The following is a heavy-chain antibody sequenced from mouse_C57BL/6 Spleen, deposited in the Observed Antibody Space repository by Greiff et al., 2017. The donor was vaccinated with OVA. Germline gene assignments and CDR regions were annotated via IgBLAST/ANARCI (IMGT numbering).Heavy chain of an antibody. CDR1: GYAFSSSW. J-gene: IGHJ4*01. V-gene: IGHV1-82*01. D-gene: IGHD2-5*01. CDR2: IYPGDGDT. Sequence: VMLQQSGPELVKPGASVKISCKASGYAFSSSWMNWVKQRPGKGLEWIGRIYPGDGDTNYNGKFKGKATLTADKSSSTAYMQLSSLTSEDSAVYFCARGYYSNYEDAMDYWGQGTSVTVSS. CDR3: ARGYYSNYEDAMDY.